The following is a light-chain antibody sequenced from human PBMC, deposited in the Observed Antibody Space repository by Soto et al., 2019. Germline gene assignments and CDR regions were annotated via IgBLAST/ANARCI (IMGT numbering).Light chain of an antibody. Sequence: EIMMTQSPATLSVSPGERATLSCRASHIVSSNLAWYQQKPGQAPRLLIYGASTRATGIPARFSGSGSGTEFTLTISSLQSEDFAVYYCQQYNNWPPWTFGQGTKVDIK. J-gene: IGKJ1*01. CDR1: HIVSSN. CDR2: GAS. V-gene: IGKV3D-15*01. CDR3: QQYNNWPPWT.